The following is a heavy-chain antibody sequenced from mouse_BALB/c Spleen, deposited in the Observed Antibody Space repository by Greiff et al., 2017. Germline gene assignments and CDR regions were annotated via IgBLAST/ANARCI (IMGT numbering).Heavy chain of an antibody. CDR1: GFTFSSYG. CDR2: INSNGGST. V-gene: IGHV5-6-3*01. D-gene: IGHD1-1*01. Sequence: DVKLVESGGGLVQPGGSLKLSCAASGFTFSSYGMSWVRQTPDKRLELVATINSNGGSTYYPDSVKGRFTISRDNAKNTLYLQMSSLKSEDTAMYYCARYYGSSHWYFDVWGAGTTVTVSS. J-gene: IGHJ1*01. CDR3: ARYYGSSHWYFDV.